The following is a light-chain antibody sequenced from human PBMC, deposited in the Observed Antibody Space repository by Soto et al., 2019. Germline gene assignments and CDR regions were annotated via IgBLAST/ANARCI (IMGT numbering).Light chain of an antibody. CDR3: QQANSFPFT. J-gene: IGKJ3*01. CDR1: QGISSW. Sequence: DIQRTQSPSSVSASVGDRVTITCRASQGISSWLAWYQHKPGKAPKLLIYAASSLQSGVPSRFSGSGSGTDFTLTISSLQPEDFATYYCQQANSFPFTFGPGTKVDIK. V-gene: IGKV1-12*01. CDR2: AAS.